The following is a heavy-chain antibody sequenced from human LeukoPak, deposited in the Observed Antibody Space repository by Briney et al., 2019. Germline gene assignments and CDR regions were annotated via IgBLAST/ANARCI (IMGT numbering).Heavy chain of an antibody. CDR1: GFTFSSYG. D-gene: IGHD6-13*01. J-gene: IGHJ4*02. Sequence: GGSLRLSCAASGFTFSSYGMHWVRQAPGKGLEWVAVISYDGSNKYYADSVKGRFTISRDNSKNTLCLQMNSLRAEDTAVYYCAREGPGQQLVYYFDYWGQGTLVTVSS. V-gene: IGHV3-30*03. CDR3: AREGPGQQLVYYFDY. CDR2: ISYDGSNK.